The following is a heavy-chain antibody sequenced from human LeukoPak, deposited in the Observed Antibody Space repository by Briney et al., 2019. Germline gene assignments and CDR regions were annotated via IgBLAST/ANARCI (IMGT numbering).Heavy chain of an antibody. Sequence: PSETLSLTCTVSGGSISSGSYYWSWIRQPAGKGLEWIGRIYTSGSTYYNPSLKSRVTISVDTSKNQFSLKLSSVTAADTAVYYCARRLGRKFGERFYYYHYMDVWGKGTTVTISS. D-gene: IGHD3-10*01. V-gene: IGHV4-61*02. CDR3: ARRLGRKFGERFYYYHYMDV. CDR1: GGSISSGSYY. CDR2: IYTSGST. J-gene: IGHJ6*03.